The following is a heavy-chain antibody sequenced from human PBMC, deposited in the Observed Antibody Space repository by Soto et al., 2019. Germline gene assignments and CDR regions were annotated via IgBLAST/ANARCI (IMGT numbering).Heavy chain of an antibody. CDR3: TIVRVADSALDH. CDR2: MSYDGSDT. J-gene: IGHJ4*02. V-gene: IGHV3-30*03. CDR1: GFIFSNNG. D-gene: IGHD3-10*02. Sequence: RRLSCVGSGFIFSNNGMHWVRQTPGKGLEWVAFMSYDGSDTFYADSVKGRFTTSRDNSKNTLFLHMSNLRAEDTAMYYCTIVRVADSALDHWGQGXLVTVYS.